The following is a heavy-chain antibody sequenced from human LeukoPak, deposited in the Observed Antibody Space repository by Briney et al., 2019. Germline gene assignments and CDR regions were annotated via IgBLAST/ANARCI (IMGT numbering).Heavy chain of an antibody. Sequence: SETLSLTCAVYGGSFSGHYWTWIRQPPGKGLEWIGEINHSGSTTYHPSLNNRVTISVATSKNQFSLKLTSVPAADTAVYYCARPRYGSGSLDSWGQGTLVTVSS. V-gene: IGHV4-34*01. CDR2: INHSGST. D-gene: IGHD3-10*01. CDR1: GGSFSGHY. CDR3: ARPRYGSGSLDS. J-gene: IGHJ4*02.